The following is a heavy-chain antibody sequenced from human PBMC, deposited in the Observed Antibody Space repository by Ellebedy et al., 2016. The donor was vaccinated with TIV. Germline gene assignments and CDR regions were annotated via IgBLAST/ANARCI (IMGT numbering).Heavy chain of an antibody. V-gene: IGHV4-34*01. CDR1: GGSFSGYY. CDR2: INHRGST. D-gene: IGHD6-6*01. J-gene: IGHJ5*02. CDR3: ARMPIQSNSFGWFDP. Sequence: MPSETLSLTCAVYGGSFSGYYWSWIRQPPGKGPEWIGEINHRGSTNYNPSLKTRVTISLDTSKDQFSLDLSSVTAADTALYFCARMPIQSNSFGWFDPWGQGALVTVSS.